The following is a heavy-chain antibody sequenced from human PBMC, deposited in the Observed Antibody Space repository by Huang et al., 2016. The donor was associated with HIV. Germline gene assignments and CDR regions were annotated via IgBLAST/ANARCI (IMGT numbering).Heavy chain of an antibody. CDR3: ARYHHDFWRGYRRMYFFDH. CDR1: GGSISTHY. V-gene: IGHV4-59*11. J-gene: IGHJ4*02. Sequence: QVQLQESGPGLVKPSETLSLTCTVSGGSISTHYWSWIRQPPGKGLEWIGSIDYSGSTNDSPPLKSRVTILLDTSKNQFSLRVNSVTAADTAMYYCARYHHDFWRGYRRMYFFDHWGQGTLVTVSS. CDR2: IDYSGST. D-gene: IGHD3-3*01.